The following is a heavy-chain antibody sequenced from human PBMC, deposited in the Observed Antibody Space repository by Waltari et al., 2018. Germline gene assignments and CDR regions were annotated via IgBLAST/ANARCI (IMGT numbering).Heavy chain of an antibody. V-gene: IGHV1-2*06. Sequence: QVQLVQSGAGVKKPGASVKVSGQASGYTLTDYYMHRVRQAPGQGLEWMGRINPNSGGTNYTQKFQGRVTMTRDTSISTAYMELSRLRSDDTAVYYCARGGPAIFGVLITKRFDYWGQGTLVTVSS. J-gene: IGHJ4*02. D-gene: IGHD3-3*01. CDR2: INPNSGGT. CDR1: GYTLTDYY. CDR3: ARGGPAIFGVLITKRFDY.